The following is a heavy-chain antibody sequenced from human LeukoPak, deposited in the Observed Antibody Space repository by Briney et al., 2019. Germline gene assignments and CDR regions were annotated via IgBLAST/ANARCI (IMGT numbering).Heavy chain of an antibody. CDR1: GFTFGSYA. Sequence: HPGGSLRLSCAASGFTFGSYAMHWVRQAPGKGLEWVAVISYDGSNKYYADSVKGRFTISRDNSKNTLYLQMDSLRAEDTAVYYCAREYYGGNSPGSSPDPYYFDYWGQGTLVTVSS. J-gene: IGHJ4*02. D-gene: IGHD4-23*01. CDR3: AREYYGGNSPGSSPDPYYFDY. V-gene: IGHV3-30-3*01. CDR2: ISYDGSNK.